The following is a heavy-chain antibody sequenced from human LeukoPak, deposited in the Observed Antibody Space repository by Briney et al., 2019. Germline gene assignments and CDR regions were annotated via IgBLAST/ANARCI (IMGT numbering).Heavy chain of an antibody. J-gene: IGHJ4*02. CDR2: IYASEST. Sequence: PSETLSLTCTVSGGSISSGSYYWSWIRQPAGKGLEWIGRIYASESTNYNPSLKSRVTISVDTSKNQFSLKLSSVTAADTAVYYCAREESGGLFDYWGQGTLLTVSS. CDR1: GGSISSGSYY. V-gene: IGHV4-61*02. CDR3: AREESGGLFDY. D-gene: IGHD3-16*01.